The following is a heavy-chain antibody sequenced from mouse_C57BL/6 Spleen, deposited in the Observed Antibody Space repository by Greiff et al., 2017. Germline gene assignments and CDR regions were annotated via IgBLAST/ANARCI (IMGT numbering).Heavy chain of an antibody. D-gene: IGHD2-3*01. CDR3: ARRDGYYVRFDY. CDR2: IHPNSGST. CDR1: GYTFTSYW. J-gene: IGHJ2*01. Sequence: QVQLQQPGAELVKPGASVKLSCKASGYTFTSYWMHWVKQRPGQGLEWIGMIHPNSGSTNYNEKFKSKATMTVDKSSSTAYMQLSSLTSEDSAVYYCARRDGYYVRFDYWGQGTTLTVSS. V-gene: IGHV1-64*01.